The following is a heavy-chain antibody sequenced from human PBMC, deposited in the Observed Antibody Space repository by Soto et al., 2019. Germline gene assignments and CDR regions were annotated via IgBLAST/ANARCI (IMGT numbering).Heavy chain of an antibody. CDR2: IYGNGRST. V-gene: IGHV3-23*01. J-gene: IGHJ4*02. Sequence: EVQLLESGGGLVQPAGSLRLSCAASGFTFSIYTMSWSRQAPGKGLEWVSSIYGNGRSTFYSASVKGRFTISRDNSGNTVYLQMSSLRVEDTAIYYCAKDFTPDSRWDIDYWGQGSLVTVSS. CDR3: AKDFTPDSRWDIDY. CDR1: GFTFSIYT. D-gene: IGHD1-26*01.